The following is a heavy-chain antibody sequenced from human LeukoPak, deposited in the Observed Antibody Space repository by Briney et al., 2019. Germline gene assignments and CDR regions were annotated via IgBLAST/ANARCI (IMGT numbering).Heavy chain of an antibody. Sequence: PGGSLRLSCAASGFTLSSYRMSWVRQAPGKGLEWVATMKQDGSEKYYVDSVKGRFTISRDNAENSPYLQMNSLRAGATAVYYCARVAYHIAAEDSAHYCYYMDVWGKGTTVTVSS. D-gene: IGHD6-13*01. CDR1: GFTLSSYR. CDR3: ARVAYHIAAEDSAHYCYYMDV. J-gene: IGHJ6*03. CDR2: MKQDGSEK. V-gene: IGHV3-7*01.